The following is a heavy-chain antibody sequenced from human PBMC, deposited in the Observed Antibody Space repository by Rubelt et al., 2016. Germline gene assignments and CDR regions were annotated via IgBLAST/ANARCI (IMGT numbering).Heavy chain of an antibody. J-gene: IGHJ4*02. V-gene: IGHV3-7*04. CDR3: AKDRAFNSFGY. Sequence: ESGGGLVKPGGSLRLPCAASGFTSRNAWMNWVRQAPGKGLEWVANIKEDGSQKNYVDSVRGRFTISRDKAENSLFLQMNSLRVDDTAVYYCAKDRAFNSFGYWGQGTLVTVSS. CDR1: GFTSRNAW. CDR2: IKEDGSQK. D-gene: IGHD3-10*01.